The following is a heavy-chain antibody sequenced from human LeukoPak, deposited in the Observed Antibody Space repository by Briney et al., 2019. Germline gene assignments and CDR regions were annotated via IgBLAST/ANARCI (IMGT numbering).Heavy chain of an antibody. CDR3: ARDGITMVRGVARINYYYYYGMDV. CDR1: GYTFTSYY. V-gene: IGHV1-46*01. D-gene: IGHD3-10*01. CDR2: INPSGGST. J-gene: IGHJ6*02. Sequence: ASVKVSCKASGYTFTSYYMHWLRHAPGQALEWMGIINPSGGSTSYAQKFQGRVTMTRDTSTSTVYMELSSLRSEDTAVYYCARDGITMVRGVARINYYYYYGMDVWGQGTTVTVSS.